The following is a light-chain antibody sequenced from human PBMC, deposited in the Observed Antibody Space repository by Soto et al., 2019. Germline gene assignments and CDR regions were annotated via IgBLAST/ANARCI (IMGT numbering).Light chain of an antibody. CDR3: QQLNSYPRT. V-gene: IGKV1-9*01. J-gene: IGKJ2*01. CDR1: QGISSY. CDR2: AAS. Sequence: DIQLTQSPSFLSASVGDRVTITCRASQGISSYLAWYQQKPGKAPKLLIYAASTLQSGVPSRFSGSGSGTDFTLTISSLQPEDSAPYYCQQLNSYPRTFGQGTKLEIK.